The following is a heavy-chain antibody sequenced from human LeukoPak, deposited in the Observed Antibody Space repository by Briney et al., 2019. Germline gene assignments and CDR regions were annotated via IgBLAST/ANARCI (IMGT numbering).Heavy chain of an antibody. CDR3: ARQAYGSGWF. D-gene: IGHD6-19*01. J-gene: IGHJ4*02. V-gene: IGHV3-48*03. Sequence: GGSLRLSCSASGFTFYNYEMSWVRQAPGKGLERVSYISSSGSISSYSESVKRRFTISRDNAKNSVSLQKNTLRAEDTGVYYCARQAYGSGWFWGQGTLVSVSS. CDR1: GFTFYNYE. CDR2: ISSSGSIS.